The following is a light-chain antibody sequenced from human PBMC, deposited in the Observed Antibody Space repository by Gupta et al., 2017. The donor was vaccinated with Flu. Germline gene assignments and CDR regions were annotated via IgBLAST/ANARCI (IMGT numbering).Light chain of an antibody. CDR2: KAS. CDR3: QQYSSYPLT. V-gene: IGKV1-5*03. Sequence: DMQMTQSPSTLSASVGDRVSITCRASQSMSSWLAWYQQKPGKAPKVLIYKASTLESGVPSRFSGSGSETEFTLTISSLQPDDFATYYCQQYSSYPLTFGGGTKVEIK. J-gene: IGKJ4*01. CDR1: QSMSSW.